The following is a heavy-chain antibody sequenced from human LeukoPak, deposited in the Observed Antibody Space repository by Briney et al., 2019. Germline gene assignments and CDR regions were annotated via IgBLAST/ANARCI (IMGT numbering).Heavy chain of an antibody. D-gene: IGHD3-10*01. CDR1: GFTFSSYG. J-gene: IGHJ3*02. V-gene: IGHV3-73*01. CDR3: TQFLWFGQNAFDI. CDR2: IRSKANSYAT. Sequence: GRSLRLSCAASGFTFSSYGMHWVRQAPGKGLEWVGRIRSKANSYATAYAASVKGRFTISRDDSKNTAYLQMNSLKTEDTAVYYCTQFLWFGQNAFDIWGQGTMVTVSS.